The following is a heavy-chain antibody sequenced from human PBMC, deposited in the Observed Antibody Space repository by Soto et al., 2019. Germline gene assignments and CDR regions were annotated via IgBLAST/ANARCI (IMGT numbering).Heavy chain of an antibody. CDR3: ARGRGIAVAGTDY. CDR1: GGPFSAYV. J-gene: IGHJ4*02. CDR2: MNPNSGNT. V-gene: IGHV1-8*02. Sequence: ASVKVSCKAYGGPFSAYVINWVRQAPGQGLEWMGWMNPNSGNTGYAQKFQGRLTMTTNNSISTAYMELRSLRSEDTAVYYCARGRGIAVAGTDYWGQGTLVTVSS. D-gene: IGHD6-19*01.